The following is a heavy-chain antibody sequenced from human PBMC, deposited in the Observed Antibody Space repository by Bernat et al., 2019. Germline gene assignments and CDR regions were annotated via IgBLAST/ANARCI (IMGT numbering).Heavy chain of an antibody. CDR1: GFTFSSCA. Sequence: EVQVLESGGDLVQPGGSLRLSCAASGFTFSSCAMSWVRQAPGKGLEWVSIISGSGSSTYYAGSVKGRFTISRDNSKNTLYLQMNSLRAEDTAVYYCARSRYSGVSATFDYWGRGSLVTVYS. CDR2: ISGSGSST. J-gene: IGHJ4*02. V-gene: IGHV3-23*01. D-gene: IGHD1-26*01. CDR3: ARSRYSGVSATFDY.